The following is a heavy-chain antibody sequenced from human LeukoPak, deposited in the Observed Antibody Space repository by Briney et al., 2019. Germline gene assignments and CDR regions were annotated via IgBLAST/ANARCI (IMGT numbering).Heavy chain of an antibody. V-gene: IGHV3-23*01. J-gene: IGHJ4*02. Sequence: GGSLRLSCAASGFTFSSYAMSWVRQAPGKGLEWVSVISGSGGSTYYADSVKGRFAISRDNSKDTLYLQMNSLRAEDTAVYYCAKDQDLTMVRGIQAPHYFDYWGQGSLVTVSS. CDR3: AKDQDLTMVRGIQAPHYFDY. CDR1: GFTFSSYA. D-gene: IGHD3-10*01. CDR2: ISGSGGST.